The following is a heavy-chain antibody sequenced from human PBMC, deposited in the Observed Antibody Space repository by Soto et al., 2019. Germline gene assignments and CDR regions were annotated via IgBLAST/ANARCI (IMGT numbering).Heavy chain of an antibody. CDR3: ARDYSKAGPGGGYCSGGSCYPFDY. Sequence: GGSLRLSCAASGFTFSSYSMNWVRQAPGKGLEWVSSISSSSSYIYYADSVKGRFTISRDNAKNSLYVQMNSLRAEDTAMYYWARDYSKAGPGGGYCSGGSCYPFDYWGQGTLVTVSS. CDR2: ISSSSSYI. J-gene: IGHJ4*02. CDR1: GFTFSSYS. V-gene: IGHV3-21*01. D-gene: IGHD2-15*01.